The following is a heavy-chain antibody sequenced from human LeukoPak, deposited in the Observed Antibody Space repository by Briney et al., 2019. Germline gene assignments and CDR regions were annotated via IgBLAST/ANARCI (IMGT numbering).Heavy chain of an antibody. CDR2: IFPIFGIA. CDR1: GGTFSSYA. CDR3: ARDLNEGRDP. D-gene: IGHD1-26*01. V-gene: IGHV1-69*04. J-gene: IGHJ5*02. Sequence: GSSVKLSCKASGGTFSSYAISWVRQAPGQGLEWMGRIFPIFGIANYAQKFQGRVTITADKSTSTAYMELSSLRSEDTAVYYCARDLNEGRDPWGQGTLVTVSS.